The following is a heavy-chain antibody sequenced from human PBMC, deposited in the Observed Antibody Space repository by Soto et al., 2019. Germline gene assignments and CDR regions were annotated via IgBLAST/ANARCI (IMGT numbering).Heavy chain of an antibody. J-gene: IGHJ6*02. Sequence: GSLRLSCAASGFTFSSYGMHWVRQAPGKGLEWVAVIWYDGSNKYYADSVKGRFTISRDNSKNTLYLQMNSLRAEDTAVYYCAKVPGSPDYYYYGMDVWGQGTTVTVSS. D-gene: IGHD2-2*01. V-gene: IGHV3-33*06. CDR3: AKVPGSPDYYYYGMDV. CDR1: GFTFSSYG. CDR2: IWYDGSNK.